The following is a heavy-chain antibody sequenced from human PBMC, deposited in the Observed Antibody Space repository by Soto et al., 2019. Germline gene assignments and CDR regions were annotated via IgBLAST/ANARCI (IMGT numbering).Heavy chain of an antibody. Sequence: SETLTLTCAVYGGTFRGYYWSWIRQPPGKGLEWIGEINHSGSTNYNPSLKSRVTISVDTSKNQFSLKLSSVTAADTAVFYFARSYGSGSVYYSGMDVWGQGTTVTGSS. CDR1: GGTFRGYY. D-gene: IGHD3-10*01. CDR3: ARSYGSGSVYYSGMDV. V-gene: IGHV4-34*01. CDR2: INHSGST. J-gene: IGHJ6*02.